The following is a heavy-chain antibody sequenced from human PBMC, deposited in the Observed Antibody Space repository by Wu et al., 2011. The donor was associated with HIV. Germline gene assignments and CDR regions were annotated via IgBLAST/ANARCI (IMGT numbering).Heavy chain of an antibody. D-gene: IGHD2-15*01. CDR1: GYTFTDYC. Sequence: EVQLVQSEAEVKKPGATVKISCKVSGYTFTDYCVHWVKLAPGEGLEWMGLIDPEDGEANYAQKFQGRVTITTDESTSTAYMELSSLRSEDTAVYYCARDRGPATLADPDIVVVVAAHYYYYGMDVWGQGTTVTVSS. V-gene: IGHV1-69-2*01. J-gene: IGHJ6*02. CDR3: ARDRGPATLADPDIVVVVAAHYYYYGMDV. CDR2: IDPEDGEA.